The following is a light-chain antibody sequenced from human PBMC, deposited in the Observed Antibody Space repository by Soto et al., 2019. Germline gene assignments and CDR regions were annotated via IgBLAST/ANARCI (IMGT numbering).Light chain of an antibody. CDR3: CSYAGSSTSGYA. V-gene: IGLV2-23*02. CDR1: SSDVGSYKL. Sequence: QSALPQPASVSGSPGQSVTISCTGTSSDVGSYKLVSWYQQHPGKAPKLMIYEVSKRPSGVSNRFSGSKSGNTASLTISGLQAEDEADYSCCSYAGSSTSGYAFATGTAVTV. J-gene: IGLJ1*01. CDR2: EVS.